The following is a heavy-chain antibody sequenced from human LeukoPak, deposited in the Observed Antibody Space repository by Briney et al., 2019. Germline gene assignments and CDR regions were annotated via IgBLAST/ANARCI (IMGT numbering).Heavy chain of an antibody. CDR2: ISKYGDRT. CDR1: GFTFDDFS. D-gene: IGHD3-16*01. V-gene: IGHV3-43*01. CDR3: ARGWGSYMDV. Sequence: PGGSLRLSCAASGFTFDDFSIHWVRQTPGKGLEWVSLISKYGDRTYYADSVEGRFTISRDNAKNSLYLQMNGLRAEDTAVYYCARGWGSYMDVWGKGTTVTVSS. J-gene: IGHJ6*03.